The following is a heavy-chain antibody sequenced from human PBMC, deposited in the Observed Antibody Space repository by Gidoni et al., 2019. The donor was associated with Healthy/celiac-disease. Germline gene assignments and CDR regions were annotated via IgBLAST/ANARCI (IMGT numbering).Heavy chain of an antibody. CDR2: ISSNGGST. Sequence: EVQMVESRVGLVPPGGSLSLSCSAHGVTSSSYAMHWVRQAPGKGLEYVSAISSNGGSTYYADSVKGRFTISRDNSKNTLYLQMSSLRAEDTAVYYCVNWNDERDAFDIWGQGTMVTVSS. J-gene: IGHJ3*02. D-gene: IGHD1-1*01. CDR3: VNWNDERDAFDI. V-gene: IGHV3-64D*09. CDR1: GVTSSSYA.